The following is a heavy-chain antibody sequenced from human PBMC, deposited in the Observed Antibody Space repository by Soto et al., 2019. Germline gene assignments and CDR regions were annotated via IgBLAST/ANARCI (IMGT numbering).Heavy chain of an antibody. J-gene: IGHJ6*02. CDR2: LYWDDDQ. CDR3: VQSRCGGDCLEIYSSHAYNGLDV. CDR1: GLSLRTTGVG. V-gene: IGHV2-5*02. D-gene: IGHD2-21*02. Sequence: SGPTLVNPTQTLTLTCTFSGLSLRTTGVGVGWVRQPPGKALEWLALLYWDDDQRYSPSLRSRLTIAKDISEKQVVLTMTNMDTVDTATYYCVQSRCGGDCLEIYSSHAYNGLDVWGQGTTVTVSS.